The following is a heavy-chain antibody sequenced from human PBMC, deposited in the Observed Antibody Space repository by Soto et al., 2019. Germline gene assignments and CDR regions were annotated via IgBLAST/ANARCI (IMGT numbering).Heavy chain of an antibody. CDR1: GFTFINYV. CDR2: ISGSGDST. Sequence: PGWSLRLACVSSGFTFINYVMSWVRQAPGKGLEWVSTISGSGDSTYYADSVKSRFTISRDNSKNTLYLQMNSLRAEDTAVYYCAKHECSSTSCLFDDWGQGTLVTVSS. J-gene: IGHJ4*02. D-gene: IGHD2-2*01. V-gene: IGHV3-23*01. CDR3: AKHECSSTSCLFDD.